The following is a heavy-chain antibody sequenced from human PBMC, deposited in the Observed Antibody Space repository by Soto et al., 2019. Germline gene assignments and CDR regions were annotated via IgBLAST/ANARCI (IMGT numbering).Heavy chain of an antibody. J-gene: IGHJ5*02. CDR3: VGHGGVCFAT. Sequence: QVQLQESGPGLVKPSGTISLTCVVSSGSISSGTWWSWVRQPPGKGLEWIGQVADTGSTIYNPSLGSRVTISIATPTSQSSLGLSAVTPADTALYYCVGHGGVCFATWGRGTLVTVPP. CDR2: VADTGST. CDR1: SGSISSGTW. V-gene: IGHV4-4*02. D-gene: IGHD2-8*02.